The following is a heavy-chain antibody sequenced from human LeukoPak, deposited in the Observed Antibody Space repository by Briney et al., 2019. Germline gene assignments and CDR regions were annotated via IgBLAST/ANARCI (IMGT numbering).Heavy chain of an antibody. Sequence: GGSLRLSCAASGLTFSNSGMHWVRQAPGKGLEGVAFLRYDGSNKYYTDSVKGRFTISRDNSKNTLYLQMSGLRAEDTAVYYCAKIVPAAVYYFDYWGQGTLDTVSS. V-gene: IGHV3-30*02. CDR3: AKIVPAAVYYFDY. CDR2: LRYDGSNK. J-gene: IGHJ4*02. CDR1: GLTFSNSG. D-gene: IGHD2-2*01.